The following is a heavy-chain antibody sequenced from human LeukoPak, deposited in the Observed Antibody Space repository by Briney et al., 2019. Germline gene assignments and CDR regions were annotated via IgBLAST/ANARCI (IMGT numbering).Heavy chain of an antibody. V-gene: IGHV4-34*01. CDR3: ARRNYYGSGSYYGPRGAFDI. Sequence: SETLSLTCAVYGGSFSGYYWSWIRQPPGKGLEWIGEINHSGSTNYNPSLKSRVTISVDTSKNQFSLKLSSVTAADTAVYYCARRNYYGSGSYYGPRGAFDIWGQGTMVTVSS. CDR1: GGSFSGYY. D-gene: IGHD3-10*01. J-gene: IGHJ3*02. CDR2: INHSGST.